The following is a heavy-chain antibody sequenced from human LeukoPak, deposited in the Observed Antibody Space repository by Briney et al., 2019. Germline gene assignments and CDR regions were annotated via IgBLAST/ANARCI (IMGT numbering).Heavy chain of an antibody. CDR1: GFTFSSYA. V-gene: IGHV3-23*01. Sequence: GGSLRPSCAASGFTFSSYAMSWVRQAPGKGLEWVSAISGSGGSTYYADSVKGRFTISRDNSKNTLYLQMNSLRAEDTAVYYCAKDVLRFLEWLSHFDYWGQGTLVTVSS. CDR3: AKDVLRFLEWLSHFDY. D-gene: IGHD3-3*01. J-gene: IGHJ4*02. CDR2: ISGSGGST.